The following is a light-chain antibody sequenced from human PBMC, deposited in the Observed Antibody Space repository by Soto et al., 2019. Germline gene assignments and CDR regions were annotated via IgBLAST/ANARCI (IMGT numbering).Light chain of an antibody. Sequence: QSALTQPASVSGSPGQSITISCTGTSSDVGGHNYVSWYQQHPGKAPKLIINEVTYRPSGVSNRFSGSKSGNTASLTISGLQAEDEADYYCSSYTTSGTPYVFGTGTKVTVL. CDR1: SSDVGGHNY. CDR2: EVT. CDR3: SSYTTSGTPYV. J-gene: IGLJ1*01. V-gene: IGLV2-14*01.